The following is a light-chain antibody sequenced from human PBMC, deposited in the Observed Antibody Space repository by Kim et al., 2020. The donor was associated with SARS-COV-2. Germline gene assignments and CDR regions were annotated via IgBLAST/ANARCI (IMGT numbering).Light chain of an antibody. Sequence: QSVLTQPPSASGTPGQRVTISCSGSSSNIGSKTVNWYQQLPGTAPKLLIYSNNKRPSEVPDRFSGSKSGTSASLAISGLQSEDEADYYCAAWDDSLNGYVFGTGTKVTVL. V-gene: IGLV1-44*01. J-gene: IGLJ1*01. CDR3: AAWDDSLNGYV. CDR1: SSNIGSKT. CDR2: SNN.